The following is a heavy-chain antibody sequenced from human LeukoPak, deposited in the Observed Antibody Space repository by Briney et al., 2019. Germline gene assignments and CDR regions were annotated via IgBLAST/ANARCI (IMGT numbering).Heavy chain of an antibody. D-gene: IGHD3-22*01. Sequence: SETLSLTCTVSGGSMNNYYWSWIRQPAGKGLEWIGHVYSTGSTNYNPSLTSLNSRVILSVDTSKSQFSLKVTSVTAADTAVYYCARGGWLPPDYWGQGTLVTVSS. J-gene: IGHJ4*02. CDR2: VYSTGST. CDR3: ARGGWLPPDY. CDR1: GGSMNNYY. V-gene: IGHV4-4*07.